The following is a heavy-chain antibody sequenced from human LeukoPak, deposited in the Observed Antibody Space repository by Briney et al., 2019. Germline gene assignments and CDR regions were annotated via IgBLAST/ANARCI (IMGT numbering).Heavy chain of an antibody. V-gene: IGHV3-23*01. CDR2: TSGSGGST. Sequence: PGGSLRLSCAASGFTFSIYAMSWVRQAPGKGLEWVSATSGSGGSTYYADSVKGRFTISRDNSKNTLYLQMNSLRAEDTAVYYCAKDYYDSSGYPVYYYYYYGMDVWGQGTTVTVSS. CDR3: AKDYYDSSGYPVYYYYYYGMDV. CDR1: GFTFSIYA. D-gene: IGHD3-22*01. J-gene: IGHJ6*02.